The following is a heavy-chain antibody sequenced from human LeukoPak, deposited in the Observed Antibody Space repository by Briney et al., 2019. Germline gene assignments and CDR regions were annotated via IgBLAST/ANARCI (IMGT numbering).Heavy chain of an antibody. CDR1: GGSFSGYY. CDR2: INHSGST. V-gene: IGHV4-34*01. J-gene: IGHJ6*02. Sequence: ASETLSLTCAVYGGSFSGYYWSWIRQPPGKGLEWIGEINHSGSTNYNPSLKSRVTISVDTSKNQFSLKLSSVTAADTAVYYCARYRTYYYHYGMDVWGQGTTVTVSS. CDR3: ARYRTYYYHYGMDV.